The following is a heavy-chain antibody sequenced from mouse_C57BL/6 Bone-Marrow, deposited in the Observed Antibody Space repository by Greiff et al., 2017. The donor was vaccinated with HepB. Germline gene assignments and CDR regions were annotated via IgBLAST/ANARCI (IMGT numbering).Heavy chain of an antibody. D-gene: IGHD1-1*01. CDR2: INPYNGGT. Sequence: EVQLQQSGPVLVKPGASVKMSCKASGYTFTDYYMNWVKQSHGKSLEWIGVINPYNGGTSYNQKFKGKATLTVDKSSSTAYLELNSLTSEDSAVYYCARYPPHYYGSSNYWGQGTTLTVSS. J-gene: IGHJ2*01. V-gene: IGHV1-19*01. CDR3: ARYPPHYYGSSNY. CDR1: GYTFTDYY.